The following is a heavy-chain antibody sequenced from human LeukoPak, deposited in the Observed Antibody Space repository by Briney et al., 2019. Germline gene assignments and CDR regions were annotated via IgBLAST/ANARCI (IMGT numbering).Heavy chain of an antibody. Sequence: GGSLRLSCAASGFTFSDYEMNWVRQAPGKGLEWISYINQNGGTIYSADSVKGRFSISRDNTKNSLSLQMSSLRAEDTAVYYCAREYSEQLLWTALGSWGQGTLVIVSS. J-gene: IGHJ4*02. V-gene: IGHV3-48*03. D-gene: IGHD2-2*01. CDR1: GFTFSDYE. CDR3: AREYSEQLLWTALGS. CDR2: INQNGGTI.